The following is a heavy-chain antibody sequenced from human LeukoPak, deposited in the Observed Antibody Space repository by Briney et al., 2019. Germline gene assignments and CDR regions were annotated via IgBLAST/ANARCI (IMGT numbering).Heavy chain of an antibody. D-gene: IGHD5-12*01. J-gene: IGHJ6*03. CDR2: IIPIFGKA. Sequence: SVQASCKASGGTFSSYAISWVRQAPGQGLEWMGGIIPIFGKANYAQKFQGRVTITADESTSTAYMELSSLRSEDTAVYYCASCGYSGYGGGPHYYYYYYMDVWGKGTTVTISS. V-gene: IGHV1-69*13. CDR1: GGTFSSYA. CDR3: ASCGYSGYGGGPHYYYYYYMDV.